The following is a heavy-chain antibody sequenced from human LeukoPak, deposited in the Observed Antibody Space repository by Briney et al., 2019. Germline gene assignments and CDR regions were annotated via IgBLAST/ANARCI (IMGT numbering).Heavy chain of an antibody. CDR2: IYTDGRT. Sequence: GGSLRLSCAASGFTVSSSYMSWVRQAPGKGLEWVSVIYTDGRTYYADSVKGRYTISRDKSRNTLYLQMNSLRAEDTAVYYCATDHGFHYGAYFDYWGQGTLVTVSS. J-gene: IGHJ4*02. CDR1: GFTVSSSY. CDR3: ATDHGFHYGAYFDY. D-gene: IGHD4-17*01. V-gene: IGHV3-53*05.